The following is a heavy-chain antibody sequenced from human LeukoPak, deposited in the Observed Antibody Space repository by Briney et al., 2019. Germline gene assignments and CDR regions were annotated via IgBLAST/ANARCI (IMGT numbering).Heavy chain of an antibody. CDR1: GFTFSSYG. Sequence: GRSLRLSCAASGFTFSSYGMHWVRQAPGKGLEWVAVIWYDGSNKYYADSVKGRFTISRDNSKNTLYLQMNSLRAEDTAVYYCARYRVQYYYDSSGYPDAFDIWGQGTVVTVSS. CDR2: IWYDGSNK. D-gene: IGHD3-22*01. V-gene: IGHV3-33*01. J-gene: IGHJ3*02. CDR3: ARYRVQYYYDSSGYPDAFDI.